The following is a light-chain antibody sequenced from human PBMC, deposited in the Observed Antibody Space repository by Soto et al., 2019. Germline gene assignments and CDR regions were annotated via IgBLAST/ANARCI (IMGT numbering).Light chain of an antibody. J-gene: IGKJ1*01. Sequence: DIQMTQSPSTLSASLGDRVTITCRASQSISSWLAWYQQKPGKAPKLLIYNASSIESGVPSRFSGSGSGTEFTLTISSLQPDDFATYYCQQYNSYALTFGQGTKVEIK. CDR2: NAS. V-gene: IGKV1-5*03. CDR1: QSISSW. CDR3: QQYNSYALT.